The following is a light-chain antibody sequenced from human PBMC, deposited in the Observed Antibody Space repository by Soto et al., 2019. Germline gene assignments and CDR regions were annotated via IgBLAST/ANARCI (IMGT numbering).Light chain of an antibody. CDR2: EGS. CDR3: CSYAGSSTLV. CDR1: SSDVGSYNL. J-gene: IGLJ2*01. Sequence: QSAPTQPASVSGSPGQSITISCTGTSSDVGSYNLVSWYQQHPGKSPKLMIYEGSKRPSGVSNRFSGSKSGNTASLTISGLQAEYEADYYCCSYAGSSTLVFGGGTKVTVL. V-gene: IGLV2-23*01.